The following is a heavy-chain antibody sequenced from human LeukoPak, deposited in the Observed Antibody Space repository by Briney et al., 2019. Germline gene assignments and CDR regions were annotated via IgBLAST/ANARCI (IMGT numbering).Heavy chain of an antibody. J-gene: IGHJ2*01. V-gene: IGHV3-23*01. Sequence: GGSLRLSCAASGFTFSSYAMSWVRQAPGKGLEWVSTISASGGSTYFADSVKGRFAISRDYSKNTLYVQMTSLRAEDTAVYYCAKACDGSPRGYWYFDLWGRGTLVTVSS. CDR3: AKACDGSPRGYWYFDL. CDR1: GFTFSSYA. D-gene: IGHD3-10*01. CDR2: ISASGGST.